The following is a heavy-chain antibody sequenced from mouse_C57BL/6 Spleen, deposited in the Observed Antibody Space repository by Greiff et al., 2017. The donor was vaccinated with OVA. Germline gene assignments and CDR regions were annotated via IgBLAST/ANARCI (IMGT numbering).Heavy chain of an antibody. V-gene: IGHV1-15*01. J-gene: IGHJ2*01. CDR3: TRSGDGYPYYFDY. CDR2: IDPETGGT. Sequence: VKLQESGAELVRPGASVTLSCKASGYTFTDYEMHWVKQTPVHGLEWIGAIDPETGGTAYNQKFKGKAILTADKSSSTAYMELRSLTSEDSAVYYCTRSGDGYPYYFDYWGQGTTLTVSS. D-gene: IGHD2-3*01. CDR1: GYTFTDYE.